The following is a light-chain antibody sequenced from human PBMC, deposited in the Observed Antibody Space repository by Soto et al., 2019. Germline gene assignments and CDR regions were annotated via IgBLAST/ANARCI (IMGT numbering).Light chain of an antibody. V-gene: IGKV2-30*01. CDR3: MKGIYWPRGT. Sequence: DVVMTQSPLSLPVTLGQPASISCRSSQSLLYSDGNTYLSWFQQRPGQSPRRLIYKVSNRDSGVPDRFSGSGSGTDFTLKISRVEADDVGVYYCMKGIYWPRGTFGQGTKVEIK. J-gene: IGKJ1*01. CDR2: KVS. CDR1: QSLLYSDGNTY.